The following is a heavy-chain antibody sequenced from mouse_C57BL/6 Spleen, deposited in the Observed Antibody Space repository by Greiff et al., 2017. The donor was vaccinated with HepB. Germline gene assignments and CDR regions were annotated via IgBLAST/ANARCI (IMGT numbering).Heavy chain of an antibody. J-gene: IGHJ2*01. CDR1: GYAFSSSW. CDR2: IYPGNGDT. CDR3: TREGYFYDIDY. D-gene: IGHD2-12*01. Sequence: QVQLQQSGPELVKPGASVKISCKASGYAFSSSWMNWVKQRPGKGLEWIGRIYPGNGDTNYNGKFKGKATLTADKSSSTACMQLSSLTSEDSAVCSCTREGYFYDIDYWGQGTTLTVSS. V-gene: IGHV1-82*01.